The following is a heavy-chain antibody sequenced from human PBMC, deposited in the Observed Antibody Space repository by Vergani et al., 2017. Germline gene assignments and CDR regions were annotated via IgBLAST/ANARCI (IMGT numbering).Heavy chain of an antibody. Sequence: QVQLQESGPGLVKPSETLSITCTVSGGSISSYYWSWIRQPPGKGLEWIGYIYYSGSTNYNPSLKSRGTISVDTSKNQFSLKLSSVTAADTAVYYCARDRGQLWRYDYYYGMDVWGQGTTVTVSS. CDR2: IYYSGST. J-gene: IGHJ6*02. CDR1: GGSISSYY. V-gene: IGHV4-59*01. CDR3: ARDRGQLWRYDYYYGMDV. D-gene: IGHD5-18*01.